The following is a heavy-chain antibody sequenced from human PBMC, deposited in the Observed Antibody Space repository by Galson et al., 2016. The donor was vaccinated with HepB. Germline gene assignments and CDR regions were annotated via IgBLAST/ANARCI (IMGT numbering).Heavy chain of an antibody. V-gene: IGHV1-24*01. CDR3: ATDAPIQRYFDLLYN. Sequence: SVKVSCKVSGNTLTEIAMHWVRQAPGEGLEWIGGFDPDEGETIYAQKFQGRVTMTEDTSTDTAYMELSSLRSEDTAVYYCATDAPIQRYFDLLYNWGQGTLITVSS. D-gene: IGHD3-9*01. J-gene: IGHJ4*02. CDR1: GNTLTEIA. CDR2: FDPDEGET.